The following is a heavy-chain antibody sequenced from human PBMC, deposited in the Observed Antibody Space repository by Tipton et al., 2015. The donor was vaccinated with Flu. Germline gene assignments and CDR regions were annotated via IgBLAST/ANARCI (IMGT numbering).Heavy chain of an antibody. CDR2: VSRTEST. J-gene: IGHJ5*02. V-gene: IGHV4-38-2*01. CDR1: GDSISSDFY. CDR3: ARRDYNNYVSDPKSWFDP. Sequence: TLSLTCAVSGDSISSDFYWAWIRQFPGKGLEWIGTVSRTESTIYNPSLKSRVTISIDTSKNQFSLNMRSVTAADMAVYYCARRDYNNYVSDPKSWFDPWGQGTLVAVSS. D-gene: IGHD4-11*01.